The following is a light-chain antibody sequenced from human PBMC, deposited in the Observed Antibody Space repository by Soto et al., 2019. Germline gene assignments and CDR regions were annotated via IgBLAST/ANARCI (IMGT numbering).Light chain of an antibody. Sequence: EIVMTQSPAPLSVSPGERATLSCRASQSVSSNLAWYQQKPGQAPRLLIYGASTRATGIPDRFSGSGSGTEFTLTISSLQSEDFAVYYCQQYNNWPPWTFGQGPKVEIK. CDR2: GAS. V-gene: IGKV3-15*01. CDR3: QQYNNWPPWT. CDR1: QSVSSN. J-gene: IGKJ1*01.